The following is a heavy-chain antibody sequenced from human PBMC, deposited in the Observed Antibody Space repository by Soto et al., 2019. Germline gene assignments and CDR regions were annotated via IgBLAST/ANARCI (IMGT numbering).Heavy chain of an antibody. CDR2: IIPALGTA. CDR3: ARPDFGDYWCFDL. V-gene: IGHV1-69*08. J-gene: IGHJ2*01. Sequence: QAQLVQSGAEVKKPGSSVKVSCKASGGTFSSHTFSWVRQAPGQGLEWMGRIIPALGTATYAQKFQGRVTITADESATTVYMELNSLRSEDTAVYYCARPDFGDYWCFDLWGRGTLVTVSS. D-gene: IGHD4-17*01. CDR1: GGTFSSHT.